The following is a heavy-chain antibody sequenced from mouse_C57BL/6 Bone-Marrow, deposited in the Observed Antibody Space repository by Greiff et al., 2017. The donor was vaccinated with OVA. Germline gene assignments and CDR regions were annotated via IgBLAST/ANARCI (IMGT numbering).Heavy chain of an antibody. V-gene: IGHV5-16*01. J-gene: IGHJ1*03. CDR2: INYDGSST. CDR3: ARTYDYDEVWYFDV. D-gene: IGHD2-4*01. Sequence: EVKLMESEGGLVQPGSSMKLSCTASGFTFSDYYMAWVRQVPEKGLEWVANINYDGSSTYYLDSLKSRFIISRDNAKNILYLQMSSLKSEDTATYYCARTYDYDEVWYFDVWGTGTTVTVSS. CDR1: GFTFSDYY.